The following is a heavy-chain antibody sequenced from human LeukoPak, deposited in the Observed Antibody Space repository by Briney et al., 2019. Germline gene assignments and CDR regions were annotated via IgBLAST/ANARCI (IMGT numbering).Heavy chain of an antibody. V-gene: IGHV3-73*01. CDR3: AIVFAGVGAFDI. Sequence: GGSLRLSCAAAGFTCSGSAMHWVRQAAGKGLEWVGRIKRKANRYETAYAAWVRGNFNSSREEINNQADMERDSLKTEDTAVYYCAIVFAGVGAFDIWGHGTMVTVSS. CDR1: GFTCSGSA. J-gene: IGHJ3*02. D-gene: IGHD3-3*01. CDR2: IKRKANRYET.